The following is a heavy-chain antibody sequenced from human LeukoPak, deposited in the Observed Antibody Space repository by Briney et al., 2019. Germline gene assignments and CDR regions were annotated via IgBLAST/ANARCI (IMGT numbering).Heavy chain of an antibody. CDR1: GFTVSSNY. Sequence: GGSLRLSCAASGFTVSSNYMSWVRQAPGKGLEWVSVIYSGGSTYYADSVKGRFTISRDNSKNTLYLQMNSLRAEDTAVYYCATDLGYYYGMDVWGQGTTVTVSS. CDR2: IYSGGST. V-gene: IGHV3-53*01. D-gene: IGHD3-16*01. J-gene: IGHJ6*02. CDR3: ATDLGYYYGMDV.